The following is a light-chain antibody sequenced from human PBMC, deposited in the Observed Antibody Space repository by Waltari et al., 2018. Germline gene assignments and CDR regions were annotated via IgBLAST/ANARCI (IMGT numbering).Light chain of an antibody. CDR3: QKYYEWPLT. Sequence: EILMTQAPATLSVSPVAIATLSCRDSQSVGRTLAWYQQKPGQPPRPLIYGASTRATATPARFSGSGSGTEFTLAISSLQSEDFAVYYCQKYYEWPLTFGGGTKVEIK. V-gene: IGKV3D-15*01. J-gene: IGKJ4*01. CDR2: GAS. CDR1: QSVGRT.